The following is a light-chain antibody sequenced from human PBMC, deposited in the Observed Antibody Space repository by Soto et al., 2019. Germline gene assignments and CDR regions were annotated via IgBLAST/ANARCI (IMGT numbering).Light chain of an antibody. Sequence: DIQLTQSPSSLSASVGDRVTITCRASQGISNFLAWYQLKPGKAPKLLIFAASTLQSGVPSRFSGSGSGTDFILTISSLQPEDAASYYCLQDYSFPRTFGGGTKVEIK. V-gene: IGKV1-27*01. CDR3: LQDYSFPRT. J-gene: IGKJ4*01. CDR2: AAS. CDR1: QGISNF.